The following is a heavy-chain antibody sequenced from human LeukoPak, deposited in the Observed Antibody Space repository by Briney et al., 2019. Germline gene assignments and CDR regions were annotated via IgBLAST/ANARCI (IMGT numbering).Heavy chain of an antibody. Sequence: PGRSLRLSCVGSGFTFNTYALTWVRQAPGKGLEWLSLVNRGGATYYADSVRGRFTISRDNSKNTLYLQMSSLRAEDTAVYFCATDGGDVSLNYWGQGSLVTASS. J-gene: IGHJ4*02. CDR1: GFTFNTYA. D-gene: IGHD2-21*02. V-gene: IGHV3-23*01. CDR2: VNRGGAT. CDR3: ATDGGDVSLNY.